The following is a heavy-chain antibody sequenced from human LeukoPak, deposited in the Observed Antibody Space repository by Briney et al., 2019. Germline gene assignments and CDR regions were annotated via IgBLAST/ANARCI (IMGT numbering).Heavy chain of an antibody. D-gene: IGHD6-13*01. Sequence: PGGSLRLSCAASGLTFSSYAMSWVRQAPGKGLEWVSAISGSGGSTYYADSVKGRFTISRDNSKNTLYLQMNSLRAEDTAVYYCAKDSSSWYGFWFDPWGQGTLVSVSS. J-gene: IGHJ5*02. V-gene: IGHV3-23*01. CDR1: GLTFSSYA. CDR2: ISGSGGST. CDR3: AKDSSSWYGFWFDP.